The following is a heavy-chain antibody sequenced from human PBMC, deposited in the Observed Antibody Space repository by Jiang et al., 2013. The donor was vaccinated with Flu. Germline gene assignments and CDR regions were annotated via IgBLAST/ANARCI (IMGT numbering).Heavy chain of an antibody. V-gene: IGHV6-1*01. Sequence: QTLSLTCAISGDSVSSNSAAWNWIRQSPSRGLEWLGRTYYRSEWYNDYAVSVKSRITINPDTSKNQFSLQLNSVTPEDTAVYYCASEGLNSGYENDAFDIWGQGTMVTVSS. CDR1: GDSVSSNSAA. J-gene: IGHJ3*02. D-gene: IGHD5-12*01. CDR3: ASEGLNSGYENDAFDI. CDR2: TYYRSEWYN.